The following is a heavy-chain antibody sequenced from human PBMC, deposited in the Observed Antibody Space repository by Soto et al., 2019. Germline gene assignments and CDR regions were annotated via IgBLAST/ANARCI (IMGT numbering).Heavy chain of an antibody. V-gene: IGHV4-61*01. CDR1: SGSVSSGTYY. CDR2: ISYTGST. J-gene: IGHJ5*02. D-gene: IGHD4-17*01. CDR3: ARGFISTTVPVTVWFAP. Sequence: SETLSLTCTVSSGSVSSGTYYWTWIRQPPGKGLEWIGHISYTGSTKYNPSLNSRVTVSVDTSKNQFSLNLTSVTAADTAVYYCARGFISTTVPVTVWFAPWGQGTLVTVAS.